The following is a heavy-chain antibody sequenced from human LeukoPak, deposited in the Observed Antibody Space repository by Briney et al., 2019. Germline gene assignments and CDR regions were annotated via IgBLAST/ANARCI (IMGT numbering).Heavy chain of an antibody. CDR1: GFKFDDYG. V-gene: IGHV3-20*04. CDR3: AREGIYCVNGVCYLDY. CDR2: ISWNGGNT. Sequence: GGSLRLSCAASGFKFDDYGMSWVRQAPGKGLEWVSGISWNGGNTGYADSVKGRFTISRDNVKNSLFLQVNSLRADDTAFYYCAREGIYCVNGVCYLDYWGQGTLVTVSS. J-gene: IGHJ4*02. D-gene: IGHD2-8*01.